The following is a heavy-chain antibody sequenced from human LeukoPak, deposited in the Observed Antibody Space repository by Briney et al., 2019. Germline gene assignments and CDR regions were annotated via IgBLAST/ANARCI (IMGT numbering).Heavy chain of an antibody. J-gene: IGHJ4*02. CDR2: INQDGSLK. Sequence: GGSLRLSCAASGFTFSSYWMTWVRQAPGKGLEWVANINQDGSLKYYVDSVKGRFTISRDDAKNSLYLQMNSLRAEDTAFYYCARDLRTGYTYGYPLDYWGQGTLVTVSS. CDR1: GFTFSSYW. V-gene: IGHV3-7*01. D-gene: IGHD5-18*01. CDR3: ARDLRTGYTYGYPLDY.